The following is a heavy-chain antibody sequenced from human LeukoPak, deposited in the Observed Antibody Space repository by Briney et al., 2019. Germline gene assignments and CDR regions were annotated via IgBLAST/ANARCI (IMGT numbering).Heavy chain of an antibody. CDR1: GFTLSSYW. J-gene: IGHJ4*02. V-gene: IGHV3-7*01. Sequence: GGSLRLSCAASGFTLSSYWMSWVRQAPGKGLEWVANIKQDGSEKYYVDSVKGRFTISRDNAKNSLSLEMNSPRADDTAVYYCARWAFCSGGSCSRFDSWGQGTLVTVSS. CDR2: IKQDGSEK. CDR3: ARWAFCSGGSCSRFDS. D-gene: IGHD2-15*01.